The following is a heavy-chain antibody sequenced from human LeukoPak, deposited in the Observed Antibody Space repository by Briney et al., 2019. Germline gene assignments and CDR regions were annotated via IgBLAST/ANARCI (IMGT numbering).Heavy chain of an antibody. V-gene: IGHV3-53*01. CDR3: ARDNAPYTSSSSGLGLFDY. Sequence: GGSLRLSCAASGFTVSSNYMSWVRQAPGKGLEWVSVIYSGGSTYFANSVKGRFTISRDNSKNTLYLQMNSLRAEDTAVYYCARDNAPYTSSSSGLGLFDYWGQGTLVTVSS. D-gene: IGHD6-6*01. CDR1: GFTVSSNY. J-gene: IGHJ4*02. CDR2: IYSGGST.